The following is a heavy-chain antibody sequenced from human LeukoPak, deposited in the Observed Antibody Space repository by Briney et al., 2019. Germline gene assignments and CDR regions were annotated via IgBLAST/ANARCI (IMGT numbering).Heavy chain of an antibody. Sequence: PGGSLRLSCAASGFTFSSYEMNWVRQAPGKGLEWVSYISSSGSTIYYADSVKGRFTISRDNAKNSLYLQMNSLRAEDTAVYYCARDLTVTTRYFDYWGQGTLVTVPS. D-gene: IGHD4-17*01. V-gene: IGHV3-48*03. CDR1: GFTFSSYE. CDR2: ISSSGSTI. J-gene: IGHJ4*02. CDR3: ARDLTVTTRYFDY.